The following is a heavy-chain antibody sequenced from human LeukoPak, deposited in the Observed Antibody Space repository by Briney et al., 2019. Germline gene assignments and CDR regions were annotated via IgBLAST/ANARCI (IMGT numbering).Heavy chain of an antibody. Sequence: PGGSLRLSCAASGLTFSTYTMNWVRQAPGKGLGWVSSISSSSSYIYYADSVKGRFTISRDSAKNSLYLQMNSLRAEDTAVYYCARLGSSSDFWGQGTLVTVSS. J-gene: IGHJ4*02. D-gene: IGHD2-2*01. CDR1: GLTFSTYT. CDR2: ISSSSSYI. V-gene: IGHV3-21*01. CDR3: ARLGSSSDF.